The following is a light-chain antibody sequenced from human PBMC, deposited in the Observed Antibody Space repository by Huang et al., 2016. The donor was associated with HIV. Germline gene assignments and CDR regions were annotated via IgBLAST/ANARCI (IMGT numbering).Light chain of an antibody. V-gene: IGKV1-39*01. CDR3: QQTYTFPA. J-gene: IGKJ1*01. CDR2: GAS. CDR1: QTITPY. Sequence: DIQLTQSPSSLSASVGDRVTITCRASQTITPYLNWYQQKPGKAPHLLIYGASNLQSGVPARFRGSGSGTDFTLIISGLQPEDFATYYCQQTYTFPAFGRGTKVEIK.